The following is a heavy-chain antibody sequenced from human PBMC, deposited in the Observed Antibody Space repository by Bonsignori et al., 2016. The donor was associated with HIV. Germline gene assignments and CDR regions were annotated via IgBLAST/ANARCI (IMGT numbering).Heavy chain of an antibody. J-gene: IGHJ3*02. CDR2: SHHSGST. CDR1: GYSISSGYY. Sequence: QVQLQESGPGLVKPSETLSLTCTVSGYSISSGYYWGWIRQPPREGGVEVELGGSHHSGSTYYNPSLKSRVSISVDTSKNQISLNLSSVTAADTAVYYCARGSAMIWGQGQWSPSL. D-gene: IGHD3-3*01. CDR3: ARGSAMI. V-gene: IGHV4-38-2*02.